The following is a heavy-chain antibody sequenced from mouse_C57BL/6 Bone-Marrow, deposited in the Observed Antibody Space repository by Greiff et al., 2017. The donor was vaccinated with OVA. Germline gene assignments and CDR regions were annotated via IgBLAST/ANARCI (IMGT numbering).Heavy chain of an antibody. CDR2: IDPETGGT. J-gene: IGHJ1*03. D-gene: IGHD2-1*01. V-gene: IGHV1-15*01. CDR1: GYTFTDYE. CDR3: TRMDGNHWYFDV. Sequence: VQLKQSGAELVRPGASVTLSCKASGYTFTDYEMHWVKQTPVHGLEWIGAIDPETGGTAYNQKFKGKAILTADKSSSTAYMELRSLTSEDSAVYYCTRMDGNHWYFDVWGTGTTVTVSS.